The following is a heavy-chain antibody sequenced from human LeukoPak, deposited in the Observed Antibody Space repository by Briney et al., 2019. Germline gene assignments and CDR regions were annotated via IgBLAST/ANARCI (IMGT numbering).Heavy chain of an antibody. CDR2: IDPSDSYT. J-gene: IGHJ1*01. CDR1: GYNFGTNW. D-gene: IGHD3-10*01. CDR3: ATYAGSSSKYFQH. Sequence: GESLKISCKGSGYNFGTNWISWVRQMPGKGLEWMGRIDPSDSYTNYSPSFQGHVTISADKSISTAYLHWSSLKASDTAIYYCATYAGSSSKYFQHWGQGTLVTVSS. V-gene: IGHV5-10-1*01.